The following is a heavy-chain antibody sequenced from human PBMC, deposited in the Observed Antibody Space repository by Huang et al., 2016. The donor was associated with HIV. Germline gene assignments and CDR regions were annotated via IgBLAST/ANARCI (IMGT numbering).Heavy chain of an antibody. Sequence: QMQLQQRGAGPLKPSEILSLTCGVSGGSFTGNYLTWIRQAPGKGLEWIGEVKDSGATNSNPSLNGRVTISLDKSNRELSLNLRSVTAADTAVYYCARQWTILEWLLGLDVWGQGTTVIVSS. CDR1: GGSFTGNY. CDR2: VKDSGAT. J-gene: IGHJ6*02. V-gene: IGHV4-34*02. D-gene: IGHD3-3*01. CDR3: ARQWTILEWLLGLDV.